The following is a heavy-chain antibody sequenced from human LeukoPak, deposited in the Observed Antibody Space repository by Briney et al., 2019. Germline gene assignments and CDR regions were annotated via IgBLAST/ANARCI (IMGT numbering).Heavy chain of an antibody. J-gene: IGHJ4*02. D-gene: IGHD1-26*01. CDR1: GFTFSSYG. CDR3: AKGGLWDY. Sequence: GRSLRLSCAASGFTFSSYGMHWVRQAPGKGLEWVAVISYDGSNKYYADPVKGRFTISRDNSKNTLYLQMNSLRAEDTAVYYCAKGGLWDYWGQGTLVTVSS. V-gene: IGHV3-30*18. CDR2: ISYDGSNK.